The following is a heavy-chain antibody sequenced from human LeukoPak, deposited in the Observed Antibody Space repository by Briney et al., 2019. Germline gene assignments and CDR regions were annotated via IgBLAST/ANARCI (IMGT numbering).Heavy chain of an antibody. D-gene: IGHD2-2*01. CDR3: AKDRLRCSSTSCYDVENWFDP. Sequence: GGSLRLSCAASGFTFGSYALTWVRQAPGEGLEWISAISGSGESSYYGDSVRGRFTISRDNSKNTLYLQMNSLRAEDTAVYYCAKDRLRCSSTSCYDVENWFDPWGQGTLVTVSS. CDR2: ISGSGESS. V-gene: IGHV3-23*01. CDR1: GFTFGSYA. J-gene: IGHJ5*02.